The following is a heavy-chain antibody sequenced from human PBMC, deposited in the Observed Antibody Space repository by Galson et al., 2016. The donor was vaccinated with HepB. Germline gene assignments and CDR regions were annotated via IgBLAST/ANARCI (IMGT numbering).Heavy chain of an antibody. CDR1: GGPISSGGYF. Sequence: SETLSLTCAVSGGPISSGGYFWGWIRQPPGKGLEWIGSNHYRGIGYYNPSLKRRVTIFVDASKNQLSLNLTSVTAADTAVYYCARLRGTTGTNSWYHQLGFDPWGQGTLVTVSS. J-gene: IGHJ5*02. CDR3: ARLRGTTGTNSWYHQLGFDP. V-gene: IGHV4-39*01. CDR2: NHYRGIG. D-gene: IGHD4-17*01.